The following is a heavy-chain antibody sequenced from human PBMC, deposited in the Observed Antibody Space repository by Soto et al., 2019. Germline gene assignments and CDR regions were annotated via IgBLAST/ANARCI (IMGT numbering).Heavy chain of an antibody. D-gene: IGHD6-13*01. V-gene: IGHV3-23*01. CDR1: GFTFSSYA. Sequence: EVQLLESGGGLVQPGGSLRLSCAASGFTFSSYAMSWVRQAPGKGLEWVSAISGSGGSTYYADSVKGRFTISRDNSKNTLYLQMNSLRAEDTSVSYCGKDSKAAAGPEGDFDYWGQGTLVTVSS. J-gene: IGHJ4*02. CDR2: ISGSGGST. CDR3: GKDSKAAAGPEGDFDY.